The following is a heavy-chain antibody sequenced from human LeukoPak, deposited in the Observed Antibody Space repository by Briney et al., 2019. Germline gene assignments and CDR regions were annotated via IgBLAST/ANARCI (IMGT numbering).Heavy chain of an antibody. Sequence: PSETLSLTCAVSGYSISSGYYWGWIRQPPGKGLEWIGSIYHSGSAYYNPSLKSRVTISVDTSKNQFSLKLSSVTAADTAVYYCARKRYSDWTYFDYWGQGTLVTVSS. CDR3: ARKRYSDWTYFDY. CDR1: GYSISSGYY. V-gene: IGHV4-38-2*01. D-gene: IGHD3-9*01. CDR2: IYHSGSA. J-gene: IGHJ4*02.